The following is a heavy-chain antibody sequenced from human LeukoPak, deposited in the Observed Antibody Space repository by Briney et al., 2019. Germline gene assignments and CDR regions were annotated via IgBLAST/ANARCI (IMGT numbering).Heavy chain of an antibody. Sequence: PGRSLRLSCAVSGFTFSNYGMHWVRQAPGKGLEWVAVIWYDGSNKYYADSVKGRFTISRDNSKNTLFLQMNSLRAEDTTVYYCARSQSSSWYGLDYWGQGTLVTVSS. J-gene: IGHJ4*02. D-gene: IGHD6-13*01. CDR3: ARSQSSSWYGLDY. V-gene: IGHV3-33*01. CDR1: GFTFSNYG. CDR2: IWYDGSNK.